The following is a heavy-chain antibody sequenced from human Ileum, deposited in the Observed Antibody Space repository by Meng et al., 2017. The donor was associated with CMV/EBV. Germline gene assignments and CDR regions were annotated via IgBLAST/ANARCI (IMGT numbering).Heavy chain of an antibody. V-gene: IGHV3-15*01. D-gene: IGHD2-2*01. Sequence: GESLKISCAASGFTFSNAWMSWVRQAPGKGLEWVGRIRSKADDLTTDYAAPVKGRFTISRDDSKNTLYLQMNSLRIEDTAVYYCTTGQWGQRLPAAATKFDPWGQGTLVTVSS. CDR2: IRSKADDLTT. CDR1: GFTFSNAW. CDR3: TTGQWGQRLPAAATKFDP. J-gene: IGHJ5*02.